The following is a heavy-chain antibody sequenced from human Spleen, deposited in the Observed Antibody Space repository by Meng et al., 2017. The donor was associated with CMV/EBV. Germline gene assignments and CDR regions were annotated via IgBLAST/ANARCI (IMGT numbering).Heavy chain of an antibody. Sequence: ESLKISCAASGFTFSNYWMTWVRQAPGKGLEWVASIKEDGSERYYVDSMKGRFTISRDNAKNSLYLRMNSLRAEDTAVYYCVRDIGGYWGQGTLVTVSS. CDR1: GFTFSNYW. V-gene: IGHV3-7*01. D-gene: IGHD3-10*01. CDR2: IKEDGSER. CDR3: VRDIGGY. J-gene: IGHJ4*02.